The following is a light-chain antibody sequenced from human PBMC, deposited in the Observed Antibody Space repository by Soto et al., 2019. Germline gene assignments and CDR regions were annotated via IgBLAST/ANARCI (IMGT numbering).Light chain of an antibody. CDR3: TSYVGCNIGV. J-gene: IGLJ3*02. V-gene: IGLV2-8*01. CDR2: EVS. CDR1: SSDVGAYKY. Sequence: QSALTQPPSASGSPGQSVTISCTGTSSDVGAYKYVSWYQQYPGKAPKLMIYEVSKRPSGVPDRFSGSKSGNTASLTVSGRHAEDEADYYCTSYVGCNIGVFGGGTKLTVL.